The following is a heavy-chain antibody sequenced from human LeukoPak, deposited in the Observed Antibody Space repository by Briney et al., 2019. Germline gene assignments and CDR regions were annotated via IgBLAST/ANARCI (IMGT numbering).Heavy chain of an antibody. CDR2: IRPKIEGGTA. CDR1: GFTFSNAW. D-gene: IGHD6-19*01. Sequence: GGSLRLSXAASGFTFSNAWMNWVRQGPGKGLEWVGRIRPKIEGGTADYAAPVKGRFIISRDDSKNTLYLQMNSLKIEDTAMYYCTHYSSGWYLGQGTLVTVSS. CDR3: THYSSGWY. J-gene: IGHJ4*02. V-gene: IGHV3-15*01.